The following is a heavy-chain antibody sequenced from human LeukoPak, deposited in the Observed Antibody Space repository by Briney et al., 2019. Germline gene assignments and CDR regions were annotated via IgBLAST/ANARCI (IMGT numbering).Heavy chain of an antibody. D-gene: IGHD3-22*01. Sequence: GGSLRLSCAASGFTFSSYAMSWVRQAPGKGLEWDSAISGSGGSTYYADSVKGRFTISRDNSKNTLYLQMNSLRAEDTAVYYCAKGGSSYYDTNDYWGQGTLVTVSS. J-gene: IGHJ4*02. V-gene: IGHV3-23*01. CDR3: AKGGSSYYDTNDY. CDR2: ISGSGGST. CDR1: GFTFSSYA.